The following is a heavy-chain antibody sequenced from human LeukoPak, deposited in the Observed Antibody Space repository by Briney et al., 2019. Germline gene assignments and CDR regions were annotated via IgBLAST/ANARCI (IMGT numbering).Heavy chain of an antibody. J-gene: IGHJ4*02. D-gene: IGHD3-10*01. CDR3: ARDHGSGSYHPDYFDY. CDR1: GFTFSSYA. CDR2: ISYDGSNK. V-gene: IGHV3-30*04. Sequence: GGSLRLSCAASGFTFSSYAMHWVRQAPGKGLEWVAVISYDGSNKYYADSVKGRFTISRDNSKNTLYLQMNSLRAEDTAVYYCARDHGSGSYHPDYFDYWGQGTLVTVSS.